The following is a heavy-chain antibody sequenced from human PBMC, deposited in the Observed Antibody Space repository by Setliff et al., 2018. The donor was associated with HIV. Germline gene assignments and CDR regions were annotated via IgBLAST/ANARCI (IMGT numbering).Heavy chain of an antibody. CDR2: IYTSGST. J-gene: IGHJ4*02. CDR1: GVSISSASYY. Sequence: SETLSLTCTVSGVSISSASYYWSWIRQPAGKGLEWIGRIYTSGSTNYNPSLKSRVTISVDTSKNQFSLKLSSVTAADTAVYYCARDQKGYSYGYFDSWGQGTLVTVSS. D-gene: IGHD5-18*01. CDR3: ARDQKGYSYGYFDS. V-gene: IGHV4-61*02.